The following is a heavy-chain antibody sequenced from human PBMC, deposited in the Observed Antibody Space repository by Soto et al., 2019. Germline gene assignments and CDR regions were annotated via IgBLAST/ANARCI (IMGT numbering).Heavy chain of an antibody. CDR1: GGSISSGGYC. D-gene: IGHD4-17*01. V-gene: IGHV4-30-2*01. Sequence: SETLSLTFAVSGGSISSGGYCWSWIRQPPGKGLEWIGYIYHSGSTYYNPSLKSRVTISVDRSKNQFSLKLSSVTAADTAVYYCARGDYGDYVFDYWGQGTLVTVSS. CDR2: IYHSGST. J-gene: IGHJ4*02. CDR3: ARGDYGDYVFDY.